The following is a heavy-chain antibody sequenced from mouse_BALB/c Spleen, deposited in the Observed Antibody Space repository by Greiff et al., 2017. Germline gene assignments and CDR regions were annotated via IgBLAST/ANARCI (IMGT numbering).Heavy chain of an antibody. CDR2: ISDGGSYT. CDR1: GFTFSDYY. D-gene: IGHD4-1*02. Sequence: EVKLVESGGGLVKPGGSLKLSCAASGFTFSDYYMYWVRQTPEKRLEWVATISDGGSYTYYPDSVKGRFTISRDNAKNNLYLQMSSLKSEDTAMYYCASLNWDFDYWGQGTTLTVSS. CDR3: ASLNWDFDY. J-gene: IGHJ2*01. V-gene: IGHV5-4*02.